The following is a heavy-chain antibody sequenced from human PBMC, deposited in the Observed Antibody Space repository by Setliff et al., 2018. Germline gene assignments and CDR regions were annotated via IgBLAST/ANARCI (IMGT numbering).Heavy chain of an antibody. CDR1: GYTFSNYG. J-gene: IGHJ5*02. CDR3: ARDRATVVAPPTSTLFDP. Sequence: ASVKVSCKASGYTFSNYGISWVRQAPGQGLEWTGWISAHNGYIVYAQKLQGRVTMTTDTSANTAYVELRSLRSDDTAVYYCARDRATVVAPPTSTLFDPWGQGTLVTVSS. CDR2: ISAHNGYI. V-gene: IGHV1-18*01. D-gene: IGHD2-2*01.